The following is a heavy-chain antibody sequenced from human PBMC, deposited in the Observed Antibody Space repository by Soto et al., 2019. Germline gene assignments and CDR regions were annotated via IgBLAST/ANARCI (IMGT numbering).Heavy chain of an antibody. V-gene: IGHV3-30*18. Sequence: QVQLLESGGGVVQPGRSLRLSCAASGFPFSTYGMHWVRQAPGKGLEWVEVISYDGSNKDYADSVKGRFTIARDNSKNTVYLQMNSLRTEDTAVYYCAKLGYCSAGRCYADFDHWGQGTLVTVSS. J-gene: IGHJ4*02. CDR1: GFPFSTYG. D-gene: IGHD2-15*01. CDR2: ISYDGSNK. CDR3: AKLGYCSAGRCYADFDH.